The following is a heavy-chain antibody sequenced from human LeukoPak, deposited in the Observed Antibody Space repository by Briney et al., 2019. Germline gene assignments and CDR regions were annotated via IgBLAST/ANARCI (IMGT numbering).Heavy chain of an antibody. CDR3: AKRVGATFLDY. CDR1: GFTFSYHW. CDR2: IKNDGAVK. J-gene: IGHJ4*02. D-gene: IGHD1-26*01. Sequence: PGGSLRLSCAASGFTFSYHWMTWVRQAPGKGLEWVANIKNDGAVKNYVDSVKGRFTISRDNSKNTLYLQMNSLRAEDTAVYYCAKRVGATFLDYWGQGTLVTVSS. V-gene: IGHV3-7*03.